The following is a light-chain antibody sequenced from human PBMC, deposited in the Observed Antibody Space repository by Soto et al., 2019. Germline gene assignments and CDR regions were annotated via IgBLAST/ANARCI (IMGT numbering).Light chain of an antibody. CDR1: TGAVTSGHY. V-gene: IGLV7-46*01. CDR3: LLSYSGGEGV. Sequence: QAVVTQEPSLTVSPGGTVTFTCGSSTGAVTSGHYPYWFQQKPGQAPRTLIYDTSNKHSWTPARFSGSLLGGKAALTLSGAQPEDEAEYYCLLSYSGGEGVFGGGTKLTVL. J-gene: IGLJ2*01. CDR2: DTS.